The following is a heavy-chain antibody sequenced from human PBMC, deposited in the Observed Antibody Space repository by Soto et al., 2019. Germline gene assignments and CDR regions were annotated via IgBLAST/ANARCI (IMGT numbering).Heavy chain of an antibody. CDR2: ISYDGSNT. V-gene: IGHV3-30*03. CDR1: GFTFSSYG. J-gene: IGHJ3*02. CDR3: ARGQGAFDI. Sequence: HPGGSLRLSCAASGFTFSSYGMHWVRQAPGKGLEWVAVISYDGSNTYYADSVKGRFTISRDNSKNTLYLQMNSLRAEDTAVYYCARGQGAFDIWGQGTMVTVSS.